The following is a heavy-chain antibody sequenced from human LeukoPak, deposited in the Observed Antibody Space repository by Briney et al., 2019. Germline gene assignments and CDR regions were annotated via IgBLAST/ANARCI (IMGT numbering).Heavy chain of an antibody. CDR1: GLTFSNYG. CDR2: INAGNGNT. V-gene: IGHV1-3*01. J-gene: IGHJ4*02. D-gene: IGHD6-13*01. Sequence: ASVKVSCKASGLTFSNYGITWVRQAPGQGLEWMGWINAGNGNTKYSQKFQGRVTITRDTSASTAYMELSSLRSEDTAVYYCARVLPWQQLVFDYWGQGTLVTVSS. CDR3: ARVLPWQQLVFDY.